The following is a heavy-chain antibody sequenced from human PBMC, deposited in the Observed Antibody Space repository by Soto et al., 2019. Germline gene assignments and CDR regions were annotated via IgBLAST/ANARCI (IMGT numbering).Heavy chain of an antibody. J-gene: IGHJ3*02. CDR2: IKSKSDGGTT. Sequence: GGSLRLSCAASGFTFSNAWMNWVRQAPGKGLEWVGRIKSKSDGGTTDYAAPVQGRFIVSRDDSKNTLYLQMQSLRAEDTAVYYCATDPFSGSYYGFYIWGQGTMVTVSS. CDR1: GFTFSNAW. D-gene: IGHD1-26*01. CDR3: ATDPFSGSYYGFYI. V-gene: IGHV3-15*01.